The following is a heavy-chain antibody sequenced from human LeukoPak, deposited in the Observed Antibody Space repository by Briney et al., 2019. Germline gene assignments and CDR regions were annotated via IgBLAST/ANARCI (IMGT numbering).Heavy chain of an antibody. J-gene: IGHJ4*02. CDR2: ISGSGGST. V-gene: IGHV3-23*01. D-gene: IGHD3-10*01. Sequence: AGGSLRLSCAASGFIFSNYAMSWVRQAPGKGLEWVSAISGSGGSTYYADSVKGRFTIPRDNSKNTLYLQMNSLRAEDTAVYYCAKDTRYGSGSKILDYWGQGTLVTVSS. CDR1: GFIFSNYA. CDR3: AKDTRYGSGSKILDY.